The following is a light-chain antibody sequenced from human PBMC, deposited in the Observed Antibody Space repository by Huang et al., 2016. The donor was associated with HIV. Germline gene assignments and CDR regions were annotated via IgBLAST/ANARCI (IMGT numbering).Light chain of an antibody. J-gene: IGKJ4*01. CDR2: WAS. Sequence: DIVMTQSPDSLAVSLGERATINRKSSQSVLYSSNNKNYLAWYQQKPGQPPKLLIYWASTRESGVPDRFSGSGPGTDFTLTISSLQAEDVAVYYCQQYYSTLTFGGGTKVEIK. CDR3: QQYYSTLT. CDR1: QSVLYSSNNKNY. V-gene: IGKV4-1*01.